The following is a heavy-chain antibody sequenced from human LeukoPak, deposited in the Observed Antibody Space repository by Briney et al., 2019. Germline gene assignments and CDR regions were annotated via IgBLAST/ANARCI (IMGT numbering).Heavy chain of an antibody. D-gene: IGHD3-3*01. J-gene: IGHJ4*02. CDR2: INPNSGGT. CDR1: GYTFTGYY. V-gene: IGHV1-2*02. Sequence: GASVKVSCKASGYTFTGYYMHWVRQAPGQGLEWMGWINPNSGGTNYAQKFQGRVTMTRDTSISTAYMELSRLRSDDTAVYYCARGRKREWLSPDLDYWGQGTLVTVSS. CDR3: ARGRKREWLSPDLDY.